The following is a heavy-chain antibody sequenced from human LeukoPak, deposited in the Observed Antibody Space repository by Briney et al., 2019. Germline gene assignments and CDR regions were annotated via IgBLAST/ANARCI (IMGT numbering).Heavy chain of an antibody. D-gene: IGHD6-19*01. V-gene: IGHV3-74*01. CDR1: GFTFRSYW. J-gene: IGHJ4*02. CDR3: ARDRSGPFDY. CDR2: INSDGSST. Sequence: GGSLRLSCAGSGFTFRSYWMHWVRQAPGKGLVWVSRINSDGSSTNYADSVKGRFTLARDNAKNTLYLQMNSLRAEVTAVYYCARDRSGPFDYWGQGTLVTVSS.